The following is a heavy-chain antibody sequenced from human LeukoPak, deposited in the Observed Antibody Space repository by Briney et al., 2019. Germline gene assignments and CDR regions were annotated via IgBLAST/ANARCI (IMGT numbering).Heavy chain of an antibody. CDR2: ISYDGSDK. D-gene: IGHD2-8*01. CDR3: AREVSYYYYMDV. J-gene: IGHJ6*03. V-gene: IGHV3-30*14. CDR1: GFTFSSYA. Sequence: GGSLRLSCAASGFTFSSYAMYWVRQAPGKGLEWVAVISYDGSDKFYADSVKGRFTISRDSSKNTLYLQMNSLGAEDTAVYYCAREVSYYYYMDVWGKGTTVTISS.